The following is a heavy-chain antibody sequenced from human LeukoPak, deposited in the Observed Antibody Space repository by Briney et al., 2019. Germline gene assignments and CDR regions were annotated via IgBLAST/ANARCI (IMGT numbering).Heavy chain of an antibody. D-gene: IGHD2-15*01. J-gene: IGHJ4*02. Sequence: ASVKVSCQASGYTFTSYDINWVRQATGQGLEWMGWMNPNSGNTGYAQKFQGRVTMTRNTSISTAYMELSSLRSEDTAVYYCARGRYCSGGSCYRLFDYWGQGTLVTVSS. CDR2: MNPNSGNT. CDR1: GYTFTSYD. CDR3: ARGRYCSGGSCYRLFDY. V-gene: IGHV1-8*01.